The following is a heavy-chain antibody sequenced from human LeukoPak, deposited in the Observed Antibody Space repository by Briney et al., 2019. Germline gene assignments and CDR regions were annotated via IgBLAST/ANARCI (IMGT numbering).Heavy chain of an antibody. D-gene: IGHD6-13*01. V-gene: IGHV3-23*01. CDR3: AKHAFSSPPN. J-gene: IGHJ4*02. CDR1: GITFSNFA. Sequence: GGSLRLSCAASGITFSNFAMNWVRQAPGKGLEWVSGITGSGGSTYYADSVKGRFTISRDNSKNTLYLQMNSLRAEDTAVYYCAKHAFSSPPNWGQGTLVTVSS. CDR2: ITGSGGST.